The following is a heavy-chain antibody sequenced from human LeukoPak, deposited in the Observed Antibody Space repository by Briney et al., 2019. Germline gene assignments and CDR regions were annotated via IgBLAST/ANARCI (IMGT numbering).Heavy chain of an antibody. Sequence: SGTLSLTCTVSGGSISSYYWSWIRQPPGKGLEWIGYIYYSGSTNYNPSLKSRVTISVDTSKNQFSLKLSSVTAADTAVYYCALNSSPWAGMDVWGQGTTDTVSS. CDR1: GGSISSYY. D-gene: IGHD4-23*01. V-gene: IGHV4-59*08. CDR2: IYYSGST. CDR3: ALNSSPWAGMDV. J-gene: IGHJ6*02.